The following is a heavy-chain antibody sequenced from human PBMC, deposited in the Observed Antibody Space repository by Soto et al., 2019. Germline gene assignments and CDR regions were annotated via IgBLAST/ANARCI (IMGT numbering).Heavy chain of an antibody. CDR2: INHSGST. Sequence: SETLSLTCAVYGGSFSGYYWSWIRQPPGKGLEWIGEINHSGSTNYNPSLKSRVTISVDTSKNQFSLKLSSVTAADTAVYYCARDKALVVPSLVNSDYYYYAMDVWGQGTTVTVSS. J-gene: IGHJ6*02. CDR3: ARDKALVVPSLVNSDYYYYAMDV. CDR1: GGSFSGYY. D-gene: IGHD2-2*01. V-gene: IGHV4-34*01.